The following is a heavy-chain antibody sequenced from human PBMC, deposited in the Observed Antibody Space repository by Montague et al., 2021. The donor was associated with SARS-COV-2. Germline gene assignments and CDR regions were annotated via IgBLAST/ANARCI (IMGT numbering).Heavy chain of an antibody. V-gene: IGHV4-34*01. J-gene: IGHJ6*03. CDR1: GGSFSGYY. CDR3: ARGLSGSYSGGWVPVALFDCYHYMDV. D-gene: IGHD6-25*01. Sequence: SETLSLTCAVYGGSFSGYYWSWIRRHPGKGLEWIGESNHSGGTNYNPYLKGGVTISVDTSKNQFSLKWTSVAAANTAVYYCARGLSGSYSGGWVPVALFDCYHYMDVWAKGTTVTVSS. CDR2: SNHSGGT.